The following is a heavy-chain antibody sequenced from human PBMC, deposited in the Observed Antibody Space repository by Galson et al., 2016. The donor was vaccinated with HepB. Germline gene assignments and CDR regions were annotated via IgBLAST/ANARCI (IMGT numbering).Heavy chain of an antibody. V-gene: IGHV3-48*02. Sequence: SLRLSCAASGFSFSTYSMDWVRQVRGKGLEWVSNISTSGPDIDYADSVKGRFTISRDNAKNSLYLQLNSLRDEDTAVYYCARGGRFGETLDPERFDYWGQGTLVTVSS. CDR3: ARGGRFGETLDPERFDY. CDR2: ISTSGPDI. D-gene: IGHD3-10*01. J-gene: IGHJ4*02. CDR1: GFSFSTYS.